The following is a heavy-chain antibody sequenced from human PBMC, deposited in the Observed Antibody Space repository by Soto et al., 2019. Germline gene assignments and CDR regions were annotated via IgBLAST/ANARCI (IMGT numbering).Heavy chain of an antibody. CDR3: AKDIAEKIAYGMDV. CDR1: GFTFDDYA. D-gene: IGHD2-15*01. J-gene: IGHJ6*02. V-gene: IGHV3-9*01. Sequence: EVQLVESGGGLVQPGRSLRLSCAASGFTFDDYAMHWVRQAPGKGLEWVSGISWNSGSIGYADSVKGRFTISRDNAKNSLYLQMNSLRAEDTALYYWAKDIAEKIAYGMDVWGQGTTVTVSS. CDR2: ISWNSGSI.